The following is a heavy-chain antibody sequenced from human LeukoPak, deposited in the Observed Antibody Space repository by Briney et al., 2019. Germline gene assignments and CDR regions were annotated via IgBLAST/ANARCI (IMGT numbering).Heavy chain of an antibody. D-gene: IGHD4-17*01. CDR2: IRYDGSNK. CDR1: GFTFSSYG. J-gene: IGHJ4*02. Sequence: PGGSLRLSCAASGFTFSSYGMHWVRQAPGKGLEWVAFIRYDGSNKYYADSVKGRFTISRDNSKNTLYLQMNSLRAEDTAVYCCANSYGDYVRSETDYWGQGTLVTVSS. CDR3: ANSYGDYVRSETDY. V-gene: IGHV3-30*02.